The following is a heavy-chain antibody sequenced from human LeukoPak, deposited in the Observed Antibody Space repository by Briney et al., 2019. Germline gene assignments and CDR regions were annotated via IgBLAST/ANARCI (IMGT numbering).Heavy chain of an antibody. CDR2: INPNDGRT. D-gene: IGHD2-8*01. Sequence: GASVKVSCTASGYTFFDFYMHWVRQAPGHGLEGMSIINPNDGRTTDAQKFQGRVSMTSDTSTSTCYMELSSLRSEDTAVYYCARSYFRDARGGFDYWGQGTLVTVSS. CDR3: ARSYFRDARGGFDY. J-gene: IGHJ4*02. CDR1: GYTFFDFY. V-gene: IGHV1-46*01.